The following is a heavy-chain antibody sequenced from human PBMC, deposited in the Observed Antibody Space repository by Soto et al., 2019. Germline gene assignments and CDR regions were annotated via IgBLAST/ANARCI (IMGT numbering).Heavy chain of an antibody. CDR2: IYYIGST. CDR1: GGSFSGYY. D-gene: IGHD5-12*01. Sequence: SETLSLTCAVYGGSFSGYYWSWIRQLPGKGLEWIGYIYYIGSTYYNPSLNSRVTISLDTSKSQFSLRLSSVTAADTAVYYCATCKMATSPLYYFDYWGQGALGTVS. V-gene: IGHV4-59*06. J-gene: IGHJ4*02. CDR3: ATCKMATSPLYYFDY.